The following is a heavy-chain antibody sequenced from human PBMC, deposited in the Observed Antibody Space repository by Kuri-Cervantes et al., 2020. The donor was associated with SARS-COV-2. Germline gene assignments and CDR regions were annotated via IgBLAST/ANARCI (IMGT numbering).Heavy chain of an antibody. CDR1: GGPLSTYA. CDR2: IIPFVTSP. V-gene: IGHV1-69*05. Sequence: SVKVSCKPSGGPLSTYAITWVRQAPGQGLEWIVGIIPFVTSPYYAQKFQGGVTIATDASTGTAYMELSSLISEDTAMYYCEGQDDYDRSGLTWAFDIWGHGTMVTVSS. CDR3: EGQDDYDRSGLTWAFDI. J-gene: IGHJ3*02. D-gene: IGHD3-22*01.